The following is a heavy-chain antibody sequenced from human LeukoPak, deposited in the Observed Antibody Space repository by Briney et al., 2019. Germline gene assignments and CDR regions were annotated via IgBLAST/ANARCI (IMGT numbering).Heavy chain of an antibody. CDR3: ARLPPPDGIVVVPAVNWFDP. D-gene: IGHD2-2*01. Sequence: SQTLSLTCTVSGGSISSGGYCWSWIRQHPGKGLGWSGGIYYSGSTYYNPSLKSRLTISVDTSKNQFSLKLSSVTAADTAVYYCARLPPPDGIVVVPAVNWFDPWGQGTLVTVSS. CDR2: IYYSGST. V-gene: IGHV4-31*03. CDR1: GGSISSGGYC. J-gene: IGHJ5*02.